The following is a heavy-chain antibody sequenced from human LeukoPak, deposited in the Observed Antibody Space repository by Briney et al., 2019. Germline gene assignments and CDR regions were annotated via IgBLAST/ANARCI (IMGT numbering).Heavy chain of an antibody. J-gene: IGHJ4*02. CDR3: ARDQVYGGNPFDY. CDR1: GGSISSSSYY. CDR2: IYYSGST. V-gene: IGHV4-39*07. D-gene: IGHD4-23*01. Sequence: PSETLSLTCTVSGGSISSSSYYWGWIRQPPGKGLEWIGSIYYSGSTYYNPSLKSRVTISVDTSKNQFSLKLSSVTAADTAVYYCARDQVYGGNPFDYWGQGTLVTVSS.